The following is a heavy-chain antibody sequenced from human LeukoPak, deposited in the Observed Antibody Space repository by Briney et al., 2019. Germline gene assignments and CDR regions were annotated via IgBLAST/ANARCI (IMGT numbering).Heavy chain of an antibody. Sequence: GGSLRLSCAASGFTFSDYYMSWIRQAPGKGLEWDSYISSSGSTIYYADSVKGRFTISRDNAKNSLYLQMNSLRAEDTAVYYCARVLLWFDYYMDVWGKGTTVTVSS. D-gene: IGHD3-10*01. CDR2: ISSSGSTI. CDR3: ARVLLWFDYYMDV. V-gene: IGHV3-11*04. CDR1: GFTFSDYY. J-gene: IGHJ6*03.